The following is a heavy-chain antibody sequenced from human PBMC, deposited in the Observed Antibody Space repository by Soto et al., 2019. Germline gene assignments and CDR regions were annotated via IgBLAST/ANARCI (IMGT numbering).Heavy chain of an antibody. CDR2: IYYSGST. D-gene: IGHD1-26*01. J-gene: IGHJ4*02. CDR1: GGSISSGGYY. V-gene: IGHV4-31*03. Sequence: SETLSLTCTVSGGSISSGGYYWSWIRQHPGKGLEWIGYIYYSGSTYYNPSLKSRVTISVDTSKNQFSLKLSSVTAADTAVYYCARGLKGSTPFDYWGQGTLGTVSS. CDR3: ARGLKGSTPFDY.